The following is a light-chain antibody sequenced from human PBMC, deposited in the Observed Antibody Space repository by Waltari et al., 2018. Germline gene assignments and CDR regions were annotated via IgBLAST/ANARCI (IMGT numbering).Light chain of an antibody. Sequence: QSALTQPPSVSGSPGQSTPISCPGSSRHIGTYNLVSWCQQYPGKVPKLIIYEVSKRPSGVSNHFSGSKSGNTASLTISGLQAEDEAHYYCSSYAGGSWVFGRGTKVTVL. J-gene: IGLJ3*02. CDR2: EVS. V-gene: IGLV2-23*02. CDR3: SSYAGGSWV. CDR1: SRHIGTYNL.